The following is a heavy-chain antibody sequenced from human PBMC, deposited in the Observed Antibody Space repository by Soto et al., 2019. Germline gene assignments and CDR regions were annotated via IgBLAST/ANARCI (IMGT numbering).Heavy chain of an antibody. CDR3: AKDIGSGSYVSPLFDY. CDR2: ISGSGGST. V-gene: IGHV3-23*01. CDR1: GFTFSSYA. D-gene: IGHD3-10*01. J-gene: IGHJ4*02. Sequence: GSLRLSCAASGFTFSSYAMSWVRQAPGKGLEWVSAISGSGGSTYYADSVKGRFTISRDNSKNTLYLQMNSLRAEDTAVYYCAKDIGSGSYVSPLFDYWGQGTLVTVSS.